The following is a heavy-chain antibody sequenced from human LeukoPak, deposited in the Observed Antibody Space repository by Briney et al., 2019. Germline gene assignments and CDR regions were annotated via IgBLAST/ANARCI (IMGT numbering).Heavy chain of an antibody. CDR1: GY. V-gene: IGHV1-2*02. D-gene: IGHD2-15*01. CDR3: ARDVVVVVGASRSNFYFYMDV. Sequence: ASVKVSCKASGYIHWVRQAPGQGLEWMGWINPNNGATNYAQKFQGRITMTRDTAITTAYMELSSLGSYDTAIYYCARDVVVVVGASRSNFYFYMDVWGKGTTVTVSS. CDR2: INPNNGAT. J-gene: IGHJ6*03.